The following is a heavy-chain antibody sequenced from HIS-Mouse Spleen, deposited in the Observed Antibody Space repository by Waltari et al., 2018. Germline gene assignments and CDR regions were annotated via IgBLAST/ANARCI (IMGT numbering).Heavy chain of an antibody. D-gene: IGHD4-4*01. V-gene: IGHV1-8*01. CDR1: GYTFTSYD. Sequence: QVQLVQSGAEVKKPGASVKVSCKASGYTFTSYDINWVRQATGQGLEWMGWRNRTRGNKGNAQKNQGRVTMTRNTSISTAYMELSSLRSEDTAVYYWARGHDYSNYFDYWGQGTLVTVSS. CDR3: ARGHDYSNYFDY. CDR2: RNRTRGNK. J-gene: IGHJ4*02.